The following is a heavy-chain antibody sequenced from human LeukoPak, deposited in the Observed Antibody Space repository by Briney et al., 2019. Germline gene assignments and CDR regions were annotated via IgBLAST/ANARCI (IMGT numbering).Heavy chain of an antibody. CDR2: ISSSSSYI. CDR3: ARDTGYCSGGSCYPYPLDY. V-gene: IGHV3-21*01. Sequence: GGSLRLSCAASGFTFSSYSMNWVRQAPGKGLEWVSSISSSSSYIYYADSVKGRFTISRDNAKNSLYLQMNSLRAEDTAVYYYARDTGYCSGGSCYPYPLDYWGQGTLVTVSS. D-gene: IGHD2-15*01. CDR1: GFTFSSYS. J-gene: IGHJ4*02.